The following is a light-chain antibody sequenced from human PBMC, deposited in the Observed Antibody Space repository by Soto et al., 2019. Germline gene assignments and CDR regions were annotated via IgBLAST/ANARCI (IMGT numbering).Light chain of an antibody. Sequence: DIQMTQSPSSLSASVGDRVTITCRASQSISSYLNCYQQKPGKAPELLIYAACSLQSGVPSRFSGSGSGTDFTLSISSMQPEDFATYYCQQSYSTLIIGHGTKVDI. CDR1: QSISSY. J-gene: IGKJ3*01. CDR2: AAC. V-gene: IGKV1-39*01. CDR3: QQSYSTLI.